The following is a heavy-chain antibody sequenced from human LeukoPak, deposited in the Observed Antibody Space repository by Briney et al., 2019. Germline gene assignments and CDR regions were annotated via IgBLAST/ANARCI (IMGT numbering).Heavy chain of an antibody. Sequence: NASETLSLTCTVSGGSLNSYYWNWIRQPAAKGLEWVGRAHPTGRTDYNPSLKSRVTVSFDRSKNQISLMLNSVAAADTAVYYCARARMVVPDVPLIDQYYYFLDVWGKGTAVTVSS. D-gene: IGHD2-21*02. CDR2: AHPTGRT. CDR1: GGSLNSYY. CDR3: ARARMVVPDVPLIDQYYYFLDV. J-gene: IGHJ6*03. V-gene: IGHV4-4*07.